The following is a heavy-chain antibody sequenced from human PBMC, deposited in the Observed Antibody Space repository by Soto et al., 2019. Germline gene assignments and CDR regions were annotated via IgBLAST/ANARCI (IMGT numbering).Heavy chain of an antibody. CDR1: GGSISSGGYY. V-gene: IGHV4-31*03. J-gene: IGHJ4*01. CDR2: ISYSGST. CDR3: GSRVLH. Sequence: QVQLQESGPGLVQPSQTLSLTCTVSGGSISSGGYYWSWIRQHPGTGLEWIGHISYSGSTYYNTSLKRRATISVDTAKNQCPLIVNSVTAADTPLYYRGSRVLHWGQGTLVTASS.